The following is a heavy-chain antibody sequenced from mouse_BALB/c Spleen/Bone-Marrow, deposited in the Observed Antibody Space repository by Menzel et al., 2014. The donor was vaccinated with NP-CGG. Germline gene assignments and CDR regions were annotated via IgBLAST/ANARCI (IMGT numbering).Heavy chain of an antibody. CDR3: TTYYGSRFTY. Sequence: EVQLVESGAELVKPGASVKLSCTASGFNIKDTYMHWVKQRPEQGLEWIGRIDPANGNTKYDPKFQGKATITADTSSNTAYLQLSSLPSEDTAVYYCTTYYGSRFTYWGQGTLVTASA. CDR2: IDPANGNT. J-gene: IGHJ3*01. V-gene: IGHV14-3*02. D-gene: IGHD2-9*01. CDR1: GFNIKDTY.